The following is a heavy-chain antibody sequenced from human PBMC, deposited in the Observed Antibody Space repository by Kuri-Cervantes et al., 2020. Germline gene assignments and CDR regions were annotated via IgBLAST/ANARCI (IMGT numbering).Heavy chain of an antibody. CDR2: IKSKTDGGTT. Sequence: GESLKISCAASGFTFSSYWMSWVRQAPGKGLEWVGRIKSKTDGGTTDYDAPVKGRFTISRDDSKNTLYLQMNSLKTEDTAVYYCTTESFYYYDSSGYYAFDIWGQGTMVTVSS. CDR1: GFTFSSYW. CDR3: TTESFYYYDSSGYYAFDI. D-gene: IGHD3-22*01. J-gene: IGHJ3*02. V-gene: IGHV3-15*01.